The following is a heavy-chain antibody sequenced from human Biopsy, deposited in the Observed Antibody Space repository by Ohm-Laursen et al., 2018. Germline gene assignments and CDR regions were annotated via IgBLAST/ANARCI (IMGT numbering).Heavy chain of an antibody. CDR1: GGSISSSY. Sequence: GTLSLTCSVSGGSISSSYWSWIRQPPGKGLEWIGYISYSGSTSYNPSLKSRVTISADTSKNQLSLTLSSLTAADTAVYFCAKQWSYYESFTQHYRGDFDYWGQETLVIVSS. CDR3: AKQWSYYESFTQHYRGDFDY. D-gene: IGHD3-16*01. J-gene: IGHJ4*02. V-gene: IGHV4-59*08. CDR2: ISYSGST.